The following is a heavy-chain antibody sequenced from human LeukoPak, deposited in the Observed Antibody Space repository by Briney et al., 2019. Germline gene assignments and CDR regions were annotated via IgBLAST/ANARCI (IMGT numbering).Heavy chain of an antibody. Sequence: SETLSLTCSVSGGSISISNYFWGWIRQPPGKGLEWTASRSSTGITHYHSSLESRISVSVETSKSQFSLRLTSLTAADTAVYYYAFSGWFWGAFDYWGQGILVTVSS. D-gene: IGHD6-19*01. CDR1: GGSISISNYF. J-gene: IGHJ4*02. V-gene: IGHV4-39*01. CDR3: AFSGWFWGAFDY. CDR2: RSSTGIT.